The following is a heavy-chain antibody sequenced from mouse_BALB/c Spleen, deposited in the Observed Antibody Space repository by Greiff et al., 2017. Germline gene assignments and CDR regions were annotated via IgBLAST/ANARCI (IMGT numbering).Heavy chain of an antibody. J-gene: IGHJ4*01. CDR2: ISYSGST. D-gene: IGHD2-2*01. Sequence: EVQLVESGPSLVKPSQTLSLTCSVTGDSITSGYWNWIRKFPGNKLEYMGYISYSGSTYYNPSLKSRISITRDTSKNQYYLPLNSVTTEDTATYYCARGGGENYGYDGEYAMDYWGQGTSVTVSS. CDR1: GDSITSGY. CDR3: ARGGGENYGYDGEYAMDY. V-gene: IGHV3-8*02.